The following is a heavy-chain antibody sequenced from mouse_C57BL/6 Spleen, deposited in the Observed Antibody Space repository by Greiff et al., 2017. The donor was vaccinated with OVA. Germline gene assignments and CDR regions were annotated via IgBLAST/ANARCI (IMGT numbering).Heavy chain of an antibody. CDR2: INPYNGGT. CDR3: ALLYDGYPFDY. Sequence: VQLQQSGPGLVKPGASVTMSCKVSGYTFTDYYMHWVQQTPGKSLEWIGVINPYNGGTNYNPKFKGKATSTVDKSSSTVYMVLSRLTSEDSAVYYCALLYDGYPFDYWGQGTTLTVSS. D-gene: IGHD2-3*01. V-gene: IGHV1-19*01. CDR1: GYTFTDYY. J-gene: IGHJ2*01.